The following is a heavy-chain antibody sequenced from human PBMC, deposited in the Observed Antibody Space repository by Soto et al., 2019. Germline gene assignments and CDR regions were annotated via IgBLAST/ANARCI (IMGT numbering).Heavy chain of an antibody. CDR1: GFNFSNFD. J-gene: IGHJ5*02. CDR2: INHDGSTI. D-gene: IGHD1-1*01. CDR3: ARVPERAIAFDP. Sequence: VGSLRLSCAASGFNFSNFDMNCIRQAPGKGLEWSWYINHDGSTIYYADSVRGRFALSRDNSKNSLYLRMNSLRAEDTAVYYCARVPERAIAFDPWGQGTLVTVSS. V-gene: IGHV3-48*03.